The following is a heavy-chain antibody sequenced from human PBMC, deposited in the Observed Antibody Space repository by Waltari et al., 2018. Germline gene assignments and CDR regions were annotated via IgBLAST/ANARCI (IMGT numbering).Heavy chain of an antibody. D-gene: IGHD3-22*01. CDR3: ARRPYDSSGYNAFDI. Sequence: QLQLQESGPGLVKPSETLSLTCTVSGGSISSSSYYWGWIRQPPGKGLEWIGSIYYSGSTYYNPSLKSRGTISVDTSKNQFSLKLSSVTAADTAVYYCARRPYDSSGYNAFDIWGQGTMVTVSS. CDR1: GGSISSSSYY. CDR2: IYYSGST. J-gene: IGHJ3*02. V-gene: IGHV4-39*01.